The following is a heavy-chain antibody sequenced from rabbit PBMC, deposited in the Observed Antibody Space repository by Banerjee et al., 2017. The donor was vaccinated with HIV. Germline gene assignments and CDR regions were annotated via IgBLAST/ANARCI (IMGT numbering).Heavy chain of an antibody. CDR1: GFSFSSSCY. CDR3: ARNAGSGYWRIRLDL. Sequence: QSLEESGGDLVKPGASLTLTCTASGFSFSSSCYMCWVRQAPGKGLEWIACIYTGSGRPYYASWAKGRFTITRSTSLNTVTLQMTSLTAADTATCFCARNAGSGYWRIRLDLWGPGTLVTVS. V-gene: IGHV1S40*01. CDR2: IYTGSGRP. J-gene: IGHJ3*01. D-gene: IGHD8-1*01.